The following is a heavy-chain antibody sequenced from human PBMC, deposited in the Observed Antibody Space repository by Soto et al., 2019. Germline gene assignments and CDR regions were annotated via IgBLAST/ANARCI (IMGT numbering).Heavy chain of an antibody. CDR1: GASIKTHSYY. CDR3: ARLYSGSYQPDY. CDR2: ILYSGST. J-gene: IGHJ4*02. D-gene: IGHD1-26*01. Sequence: QLQLQESGPGLVKPSETLSLTCTVSGASIKTHSYYWGWIRQPPGKGLEWIGSILYSGSTYYNPSLKSRVTVSLDTSKNQFSLNLSSVTAADTAVFYCARLYSGSYQPDYWGQGTLVTVSS. V-gene: IGHV4-39*01.